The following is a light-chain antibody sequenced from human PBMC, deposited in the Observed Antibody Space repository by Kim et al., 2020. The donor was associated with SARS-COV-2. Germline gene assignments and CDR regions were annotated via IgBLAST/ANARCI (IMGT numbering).Light chain of an antibody. CDR3: QQYDSSPIT. V-gene: IGKV3-20*01. CDR2: GAS. CDR1: QSVSSSY. J-gene: IGKJ5*01. Sequence: PGERATLSCRASQSVSSSYLAWYQQKPGQAPRLFIYGASSRATGITDRFSGSGSGTDFTLAISRLEPEDFAVYYCQQYDSSPITFGQGTRLEIK.